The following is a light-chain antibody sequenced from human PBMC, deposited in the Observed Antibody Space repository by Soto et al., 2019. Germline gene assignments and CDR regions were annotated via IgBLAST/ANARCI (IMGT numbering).Light chain of an antibody. CDR1: QSFSSSY. Sequence: EIVLTQSPGTLSLSPGERATLSCRASQSFSSSYLAWYQQQPGQAPRLLIYGASSRATGIPDRFSGSGSGTDFTLTISSLEPEDFAVYSCQHYGSALFTFGPGTKVDVK. CDR3: QHYGSALFT. J-gene: IGKJ3*01. V-gene: IGKV3-20*01. CDR2: GAS.